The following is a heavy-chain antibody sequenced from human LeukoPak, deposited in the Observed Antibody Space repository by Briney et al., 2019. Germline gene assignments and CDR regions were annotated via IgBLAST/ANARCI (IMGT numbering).Heavy chain of an antibody. V-gene: IGHV3-30*04. Sequence: GGSLRLSCAASGFTFSSNAMHWVRQAPGKGLEWAAVISYDGSNKYYADSVKGRFTISRDNSKNTLYLQMNSLRAEDTAVYYCARDRVSYSSSGFDPWGQGTLVIVSS. J-gene: IGHJ5*02. CDR1: GFTFSSNA. CDR2: ISYDGSNK. CDR3: ARDRVSYSSSGFDP. D-gene: IGHD6-6*01.